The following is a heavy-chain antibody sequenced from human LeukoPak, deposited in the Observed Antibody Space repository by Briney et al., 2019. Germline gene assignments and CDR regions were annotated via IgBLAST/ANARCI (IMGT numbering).Heavy chain of an antibody. CDR2: IITIFATA. J-gene: IGHJ6*03. D-gene: IGHD2-2*02. CDR1: GGTFSSYA. CDR3: ARDLFSYCSSTSCYTYYYYYYMDV. Sequence: SVKVSCKASGGTFSSYAISWVRQAPGQGLEWMGGIITIFATANYAQKFQGRATITADESTTPASMQLGSLRSEELAVYYCARDLFSYCSSTSCYTYYYYYYMDVWGQGTLVTVSS. V-gene: IGHV1-69*19.